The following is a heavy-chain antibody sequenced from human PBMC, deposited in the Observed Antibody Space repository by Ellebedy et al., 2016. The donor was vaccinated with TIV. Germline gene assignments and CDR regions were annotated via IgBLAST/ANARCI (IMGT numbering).Heavy chain of an antibody. J-gene: IGHJ3*02. CDR1: GYTFTGYY. CDR2: INPNSGGT. V-gene: IGHV1-2*02. Sequence: ASVKVSCKASGYTFTGYYMHWVRQAPGQGLEWMGWINPNSGGTNYAQKFQSRVTMTRDTSISTAYMELSRLRSDDTAVYYCARSGAGAIWVYDAFDIWGQGTMVTVSS. CDR3: ARSGAGAIWVYDAFDI. D-gene: IGHD1-26*01.